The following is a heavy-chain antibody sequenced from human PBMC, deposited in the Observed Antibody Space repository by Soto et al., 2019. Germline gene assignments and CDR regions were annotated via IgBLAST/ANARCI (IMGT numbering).Heavy chain of an antibody. V-gene: IGHV1-8*01. Sequence: QVQLVQSGAEVKKPGASVKVSCKASGYTFTSYDINWVRQATGQGLEWMGWMNPNSGNTGYAQKFQGRVTMTRNTFISTAYMELSSVRSEDTAVYYCARARVDTAMWYYYYGMDVWGQGTTVTVSS. J-gene: IGHJ6*02. D-gene: IGHD5-18*01. CDR3: ARARVDTAMWYYYYGMDV. CDR1: GYTFTSYD. CDR2: MNPNSGNT.